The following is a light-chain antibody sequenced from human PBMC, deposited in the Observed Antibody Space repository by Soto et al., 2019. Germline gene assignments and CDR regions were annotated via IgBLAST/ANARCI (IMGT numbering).Light chain of an antibody. J-gene: IGKJ4*01. CDR1: QTISMY. CDR2: AAS. V-gene: IGKV1-27*01. Sequence: DIQMTQSPSSLSASVGDRVTIACRASQTISMYLNWYQQKPGKAPKLLIYAASTLQSGVPSRFSGTGSGTDFTLTISSLQSEDIATYYCQKYNKIPLTFGGGTKVDI. CDR3: QKYNKIPLT.